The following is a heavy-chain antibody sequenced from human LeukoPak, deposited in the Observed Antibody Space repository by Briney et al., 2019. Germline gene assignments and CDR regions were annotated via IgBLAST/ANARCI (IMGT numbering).Heavy chain of an antibody. CDR2: INPNSGGT. D-gene: IGHD1-1*01. CDR3: AAEGFPSRGSTGFDP. Sequence: ASVKVSCKASGYTFTGYYMHWVRQAPGQGLEWMGRINPNSGGTNYAQKFQGRVTMTRDTSISTAYMELSRLRSDDTAVYYCAAEGFPSRGSTGFDPWGQGTLVTVSS. J-gene: IGHJ5*02. CDR1: GYTFTGYY. V-gene: IGHV1-2*06.